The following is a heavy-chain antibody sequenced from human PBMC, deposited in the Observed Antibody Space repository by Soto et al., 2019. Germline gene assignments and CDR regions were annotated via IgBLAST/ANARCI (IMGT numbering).Heavy chain of an antibody. D-gene: IGHD3-22*01. J-gene: IGHJ3*02. CDR3: ARRGDSSGYFPNSYDM. V-gene: IGHV3-33*01. CDR1: GFTFGRFG. CDR2: IWYHGKNE. Sequence: QVQLVESGGGVVQPGRSLRLSCAASGFTFGRFGMHWVRQVPGKGLEWVALIWYHGKNEDYADSVKGRFTISRDNSKNTLYLHMNSLRAEDTAVYYCARRGDSSGYFPNSYDMWGQGTMVTVSS.